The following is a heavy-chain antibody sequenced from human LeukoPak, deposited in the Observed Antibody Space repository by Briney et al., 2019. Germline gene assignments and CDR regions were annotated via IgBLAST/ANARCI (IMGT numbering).Heavy chain of an antibody. CDR2: IFMTSVLP. Sequence: PGGALRLSPAAPRFSFSIHGMCSGPASLGKGAWSVSRIFMTSVLPHYPDSVKGRFTISRDNSKNTLYLQMNSLRAEDTAIYYCAKGQRYNWDYDAVDMWGEGTMVIVSS. J-gene: IGHJ3*02. D-gene: IGHD1-7*01. CDR1: RFSFSIHG. V-gene: IGHV3-23*05. CDR3: AKGQRYNWDYDAVDM.